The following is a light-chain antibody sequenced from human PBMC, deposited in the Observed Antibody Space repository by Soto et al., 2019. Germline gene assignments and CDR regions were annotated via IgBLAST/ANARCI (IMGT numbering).Light chain of an antibody. CDR3: NSYTSSSTYV. CDR1: RSDVGGYNY. J-gene: IGLJ1*01. Sequence: QSVLTQPASVSGSPGQSITISCTGTRSDVGGYNYVSWYQQHPGKAPKVMIYEVSNRPSGVSNRFSGSKSGNTASLTISGLQAEDEADYYCNSYTSSSTYVFGAGTKVTVL. CDR2: EVS. V-gene: IGLV2-14*01.